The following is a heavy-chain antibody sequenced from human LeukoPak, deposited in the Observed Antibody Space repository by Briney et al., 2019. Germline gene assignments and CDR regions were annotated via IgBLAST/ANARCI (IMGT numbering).Heavy chain of an antibody. D-gene: IGHD2-15*01. Sequence: GGSLRLSCSASGFPFSSYAMHWVRQAPGKGLEYVSAISDSGGSTYYADSVKGRFTISRDNSKNTLYLRTSSLRAEDTAVYFCVRGYSFGPYGMDVWGQGTTVTVSS. CDR1: GFPFSSYA. CDR2: ISDSGGST. CDR3: VRGYSFGPYGMDV. V-gene: IGHV3-64D*09. J-gene: IGHJ6*02.